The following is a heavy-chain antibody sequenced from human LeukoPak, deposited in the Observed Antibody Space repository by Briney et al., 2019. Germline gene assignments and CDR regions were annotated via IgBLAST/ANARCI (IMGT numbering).Heavy chain of an antibody. V-gene: IGHV4-38-2*02. Sequence: SETLSLTCTVSGYSISSGYYWGWIRQPPGKGLEWIGSIYHSGSTYYNPSLKSRVTISVDTSKNQFSLKLSSVTAADTAVYYCASSDLYGDAFDIWGQGTMVTVSS. D-gene: IGHD4-17*01. CDR1: GYSISSGYY. J-gene: IGHJ3*02. CDR2: IYHSGST. CDR3: ASSDLYGDAFDI.